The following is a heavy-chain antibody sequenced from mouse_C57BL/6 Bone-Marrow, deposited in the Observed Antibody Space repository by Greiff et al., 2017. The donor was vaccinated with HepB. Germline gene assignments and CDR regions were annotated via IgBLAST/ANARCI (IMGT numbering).Heavy chain of an antibody. Sequence: QVQLQQSGPELVKPGASVKISCKASGYAFSSSWMNWVKQRPGKGLEWIGRIYPGDGDTNYNGKFKGKATLTADKSSSTAYMQLSSLTSEDSAVYFCARSPPYYDGSSYWYFDVWGTGTTVTVSS. J-gene: IGHJ1*03. D-gene: IGHD1-1*01. CDR1: GYAFSSSW. CDR3: ARSPPYYDGSSYWYFDV. V-gene: IGHV1-82*01. CDR2: IYPGDGDT.